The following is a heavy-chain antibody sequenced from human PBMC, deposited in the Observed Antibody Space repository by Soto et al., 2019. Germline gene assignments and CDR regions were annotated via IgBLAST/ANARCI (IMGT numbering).Heavy chain of an antibody. CDR1: GGSISSGGYY. CDR3: ARGVPYYDILTGYHNWFDP. D-gene: IGHD3-9*01. V-gene: IGHV4-31*03. CDR2: IYYSGST. J-gene: IGHJ5*02. Sequence: QVQLQESGPGLVKPSQTLSLTCTVSGGSISSGGYYWSWIRQHPGKGLEWIGYIYYSGSTYYNPSLKSRVTISVDTSKNQFSLKLSSVTAADTAVYYCARGVPYYDILTGYHNWFDPWGQGTLVTVSS.